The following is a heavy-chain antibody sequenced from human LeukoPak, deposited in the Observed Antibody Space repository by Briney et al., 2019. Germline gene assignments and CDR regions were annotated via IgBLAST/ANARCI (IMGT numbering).Heavy chain of an antibody. CDR2: IRSGGTNT. D-gene: IGHD1-7*01. Sequence: GGSLRLSCAASGFTFSSFSMNWVRLAPGKGLEWVSYIRSGGTNTDYTGSVKGRFTISRDNAKNSLYLQMNSLRAEDTAVYYCARMNYVSSGWGAPFDYWGQGTLVTVSS. J-gene: IGHJ4*02. V-gene: IGHV3-48*04. CDR1: GFTFSSFS. CDR3: ARMNYVSSGWGAPFDY.